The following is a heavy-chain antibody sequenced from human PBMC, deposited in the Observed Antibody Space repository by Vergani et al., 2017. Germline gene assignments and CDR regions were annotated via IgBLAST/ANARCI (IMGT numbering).Heavy chain of an antibody. CDR3: ARGMTTETTDLDGFDI. Sequence: EVQLLESGGGLVQPGGSLRLSCAASGFTFSSSAMSWVRQAPGKGLEWVSTINIGGRTSYADSVKGRLTLTRDDSKNTLHLQMNSLRPEDTAVYYCARGMTTETTDLDGFDIWGQGTMVSVSS. V-gene: IGHV3-23*05. D-gene: IGHD4-17*01. CDR2: INIGGRT. J-gene: IGHJ3*02. CDR1: GFTFSSSA.